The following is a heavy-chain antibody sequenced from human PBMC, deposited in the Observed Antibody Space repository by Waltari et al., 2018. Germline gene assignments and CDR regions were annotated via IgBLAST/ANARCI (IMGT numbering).Heavy chain of an antibody. CDR3: ARWDTAMVD. J-gene: IGHJ4*02. CDR2: ISGSGTGT. D-gene: IGHD5-18*01. V-gene: IGHV3-23*01. CDR1: GFTFRSNS. Sequence: EVQLLESGGGLVQPGGSLRLSCAASGFTFRSNSMSWFRQAPGEGREWVSAISGSGTGTYYADSVQGRFTISRDNSKNTLYLQMDSLRAEDTAVYYGARWDTAMVDWGQGTLVTVSS.